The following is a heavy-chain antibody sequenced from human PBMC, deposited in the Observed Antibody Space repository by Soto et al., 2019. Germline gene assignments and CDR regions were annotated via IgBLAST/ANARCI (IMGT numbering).Heavy chain of an antibody. D-gene: IGHD3-22*01. CDR1: GFSLSTRGVG. V-gene: IGHV2-5*02. CDR2: IYWDDDK. Sequence: QITLKESGPTLVKPTQTLTLTCTFSGFSLSTRGVGVGWIRQPPGKALEWRALIYWDDDKRYSPPLKSRLTNHNDNPKHQVVLNLANQDPNGKRPYFCSHDNEGYLGFDYWGQGTLVTVSS. J-gene: IGHJ4*02. CDR3: SHDNEGYLGFDY.